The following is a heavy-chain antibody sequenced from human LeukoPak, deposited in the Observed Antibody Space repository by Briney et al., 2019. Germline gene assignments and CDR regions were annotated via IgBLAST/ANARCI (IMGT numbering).Heavy chain of an antibody. J-gene: IGHJ4*02. CDR3: AKDQRSIAVAGYFDY. CDR1: GFTFSDYY. CDR2: ISYSGGST. D-gene: IGHD6-19*01. V-gene: IGHV3-23*01. Sequence: GGSLRLSCAASGFTFSDYYMNWIRQAPGKGLEWVSGISYSGGSTYYADSVKGRFTISRDNSKNTLYLQMNSLRAEDTAVYYCAKDQRSIAVAGYFDYWGQGTLVTVSS.